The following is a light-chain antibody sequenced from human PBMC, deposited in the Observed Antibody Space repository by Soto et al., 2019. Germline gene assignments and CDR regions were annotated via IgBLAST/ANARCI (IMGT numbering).Light chain of an antibody. J-gene: IGKJ1*01. CDR2: GAS. V-gene: IGKV3-20*01. Sequence: EVVLTQSPATLSLSPGERATLSCRASENVRTFVDWYQQKPGQAPRLLIHGASNRATGIPARFSGSGSGTEFNLTISSLEPEDFAVYYCQQYGSSPRTFGQGTKVDI. CDR3: QQYGSSPRT. CDR1: ENVRTF.